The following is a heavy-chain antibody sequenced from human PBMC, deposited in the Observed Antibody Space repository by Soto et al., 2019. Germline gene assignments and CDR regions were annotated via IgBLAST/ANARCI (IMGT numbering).Heavy chain of an antibody. CDR3: ERKLRLYYGMDV. D-gene: IGHD3-3*01. CDR1: GGTFSSYT. Sequence: QVQLVQSGAEVRKPGSSVKFSCKASGGTFSSYTVYWVRQAPGQGLEWMGGIIPFFGTSNYAQNCQDRITLTADKSTGTADMELSSLRFEDTAIYYCERKLRLYYGMDVWGQGTTVTVSS. V-gene: IGHV1-69*06. J-gene: IGHJ6*02. CDR2: IIPFFGTS.